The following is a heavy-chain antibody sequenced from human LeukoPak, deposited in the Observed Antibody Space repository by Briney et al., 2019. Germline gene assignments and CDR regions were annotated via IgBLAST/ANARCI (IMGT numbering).Heavy chain of an antibody. CDR2: INHSGST. J-gene: IGHJ2*01. D-gene: IGHD2-2*01. Sequence: SETLSLTCAVYGGSFRGYYWSWIRQPPGKGLEWIGEINHSGSTNYNPSLKSRVTISVDTSKNQFSLKLSSVTAADTAVYYCARDALRGYCSSTSCRYWYFDLWGRGTLVTVSS. V-gene: IGHV4-34*01. CDR3: ARDALRGYCSSTSCRYWYFDL. CDR1: GGSFRGYY.